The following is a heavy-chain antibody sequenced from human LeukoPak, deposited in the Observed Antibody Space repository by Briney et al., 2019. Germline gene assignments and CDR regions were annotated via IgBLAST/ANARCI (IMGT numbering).Heavy chain of an antibody. CDR2: IYTSGST. CDR3: ARVGSSVYYYMDV. CDR1: GDSISYHY. Sequence: PSETLSLTCTVSGDSISYHYWSWIRQPAGKGLEWIGRIYTSGSTNYNPSLKSRVTMSVDTSKNQFSLKLSSVTAADTAVYYCARVGSSVYYYMDVWGKGTTVTISS. V-gene: IGHV4-4*07. J-gene: IGHJ6*03. D-gene: IGHD6-19*01.